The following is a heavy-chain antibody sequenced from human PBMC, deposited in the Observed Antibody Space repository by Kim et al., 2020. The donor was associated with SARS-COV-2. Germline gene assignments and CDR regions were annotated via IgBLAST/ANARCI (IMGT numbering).Heavy chain of an antibody. CDR3: ARGLESVVVINYYYYGMDV. CDR1: GFTFSSYS. CDR2: ISSSSSYI. V-gene: IGHV3-21*01. D-gene: IGHD3-22*01. Sequence: GGSLRLSCAASGFTFSSYSMNWVRQAPGKGLEWVSSISSSSSYIYYADSVKGRFTISRDNAKNSLYLQMNSLRAEDTAVYYCARGLESVVVINYYYYGMDVWGQGTTVTVSS. J-gene: IGHJ6*02.